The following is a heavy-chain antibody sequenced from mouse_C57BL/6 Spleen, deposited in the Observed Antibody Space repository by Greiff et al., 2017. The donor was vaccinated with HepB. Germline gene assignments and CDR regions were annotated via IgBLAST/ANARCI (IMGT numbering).Heavy chain of an antibody. CDR2: IDPSDSYT. V-gene: IGHV1-50*01. CDR3: GYFDV. Sequence: QVQLQQPGAELVKPGAPVKLSCKASGYTFTSYWMQWVKQRPGQGLEWIGEIDPSDSYTNYNQKFKGKATLTVDTSSSTAYMQLSSLTSEDSAVYYCGYFDVWGTGTTVTVSS. J-gene: IGHJ1*03. CDR1: GYTFTSYW.